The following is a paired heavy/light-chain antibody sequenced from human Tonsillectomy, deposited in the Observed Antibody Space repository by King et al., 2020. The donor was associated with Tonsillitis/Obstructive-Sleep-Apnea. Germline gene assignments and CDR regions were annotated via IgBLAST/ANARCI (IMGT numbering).Light chain of an antibody. CDR2: EVS. Sequence: QSALTQPASVSGSPGQSITISCSGTSSDVGSYNLVSWYQQHPGKAPKLMIYEVSERPSGVSNRFSGSKSGNTASLTISGLQAEDEADYHCCSYAGSSTLVFGGGTKLTVL. V-gene: IGLV2-23*02. CDR3: CSYAGSSTLV. J-gene: IGLJ2*01. CDR1: SSDVGSYNL.
Heavy chain of an antibody. D-gene: IGHD3-10*01. CDR3: AIPISMVRGLGYYYYLDV. Sequence: QVQLVQSGAEVKKPGSSVRVSCKASGGTFSNFAITWVRQAPEQGLEWMGGIIPISGSRKYAQKFQGRVTITADESTSTAYMELSSLRYEDTAMYYCAIPISMVRGLGYYYYLDVWGKGTTVTVSS. CDR1: GGTFSNFA. J-gene: IGHJ6*03. CDR2: IIPISGSR. V-gene: IGHV1-69*01.